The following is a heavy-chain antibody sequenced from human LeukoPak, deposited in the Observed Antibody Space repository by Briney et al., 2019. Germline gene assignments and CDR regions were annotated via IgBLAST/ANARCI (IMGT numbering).Heavy chain of an antibody. Sequence: SETLSLICTVSGGSISSSSYSWGWIRQPPGKGLEWIGSIYYSGSTYYNPSLKSRVTISVDTSKNQFSLKLSSVTAADTAVYYCASQSEYYDFWSGYYRGYYYYGMDVWGQGTTVTVSS. CDR3: ASQSEYYDFWSGYYRGYYYYGMDV. CDR2: IYYSGST. D-gene: IGHD3-3*01. CDR1: GGSISSSSYS. J-gene: IGHJ6*02. V-gene: IGHV4-39*01.